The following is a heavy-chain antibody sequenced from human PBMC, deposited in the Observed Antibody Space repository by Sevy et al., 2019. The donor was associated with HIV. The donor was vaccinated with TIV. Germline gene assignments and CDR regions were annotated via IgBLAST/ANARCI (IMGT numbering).Heavy chain of an antibody. Sequence: SETLSLTCTVSGGSISSYHWSWIRQPPGKGLEWIGYIYYSGSTNYNPSLKSRVTISVDTSKNQFSLKLSSVTAADTAVYYCARTHGSTILYYMDVWGNGTTVTVSS. D-gene: IGHD3-9*01. J-gene: IGHJ6*03. CDR1: GGSISSYH. CDR3: ARTHGSTILYYMDV. CDR2: IYYSGST. V-gene: IGHV4-59*01.